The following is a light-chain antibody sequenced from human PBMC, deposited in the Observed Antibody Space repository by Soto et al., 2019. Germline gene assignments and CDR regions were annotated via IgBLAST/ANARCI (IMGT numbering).Light chain of an antibody. CDR1: QSIGSY. V-gene: IGKV1-39*01. CDR2: GAS. CDR3: QQSYSSFMYT. J-gene: IGKJ2*01. Sequence: DNQLTQSPSSLSASIGDRVTITCRASQSIGSYLSWYQHKQGRAPKLLIFGASYLKGGVPSRFSGSGSGTDFTLTITSLDPEDFATYYCQQSYSSFMYTFGQGTKVDIK.